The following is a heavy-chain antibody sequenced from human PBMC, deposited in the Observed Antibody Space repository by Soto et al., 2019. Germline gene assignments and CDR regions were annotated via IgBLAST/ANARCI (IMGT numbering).Heavy chain of an antibody. CDR3: AAASSTSGGYFGMDL. Sequence: QMQLVQSGPEVKKPGTSVKVSCKTSGFTFTSSAMQWVRQARGQRLEWIGWIVVGSGHTNYAQKFQERVTITRDMSTSTAYMELSSLRSEDTPMYYCAAASSTSGGYFGMDLWGQVTTVTVSS. CDR2: IVVGSGHT. J-gene: IGHJ6*02. V-gene: IGHV1-58*02. CDR1: GFTFTSSA. D-gene: IGHD2-2*01.